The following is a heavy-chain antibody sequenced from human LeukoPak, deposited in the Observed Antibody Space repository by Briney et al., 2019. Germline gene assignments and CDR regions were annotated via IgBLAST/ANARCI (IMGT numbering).Heavy chain of an antibody. Sequence: GGSLRLSCAASGFTLSDYYMSWISQAPGKGLEWDSYISSSSSYTNYADSVKGRFSISRDNAKNSLYLQMNSLRAEDTAVYYCARDRGYDILTGYYDYWGKGTLVTVSS. V-gene: IGHV3-11*06. CDR2: ISSSSSYT. CDR1: GFTLSDYY. D-gene: IGHD3-9*01. J-gene: IGHJ4*02. CDR3: ARDRGYDILTGYYDY.